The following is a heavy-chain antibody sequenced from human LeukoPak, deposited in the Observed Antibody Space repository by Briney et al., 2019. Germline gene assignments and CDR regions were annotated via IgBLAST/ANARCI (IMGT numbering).Heavy chain of an antibody. CDR3: ARAPPGMTMGPGDY. J-gene: IGHJ4*02. CDR1: GYTFTSYD. D-gene: IGHD6-13*01. Sequence: RWASVKVSCKASGYTFTSYDINWVRQATGQGLEWMGWMNPNSGNTGYAQKFQGRVTLTIETSTTTASMEVRSLRSDDTAMYYCARAPPGMTMGPGDYWGQGTLVIVSS. V-gene: IGHV1-8*01. CDR2: MNPNSGNT.